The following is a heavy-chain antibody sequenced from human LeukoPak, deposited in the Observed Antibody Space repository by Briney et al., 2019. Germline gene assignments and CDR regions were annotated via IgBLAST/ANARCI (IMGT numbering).Heavy chain of an antibody. CDR3: AKGVVSPAYRYYFDY. CDR2: ISGSGGST. D-gene: IGHD2-2*01. CDR1: GFTFSSYA. J-gene: IGHJ4*02. V-gene: IGHV3-23*01. Sequence: GGSLRLSCAASGFTFSSYAMSWVRQAPGKGLEWASSISGSGGSTYYTDSVKGRFTISRDNSKNTLHLRMNSLRAEDTAVYYCAKGVVSPAYRYYFDYWGQGTLVTVSS.